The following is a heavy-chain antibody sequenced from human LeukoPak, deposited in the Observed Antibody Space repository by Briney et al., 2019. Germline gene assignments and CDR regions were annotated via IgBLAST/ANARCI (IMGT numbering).Heavy chain of an antibody. CDR2: IYYSGST. CDR1: GGSISSYY. CDR3: ARGQHSYGYFNGFDY. J-gene: IGHJ4*02. V-gene: IGHV4-59*01. D-gene: IGHD5-18*01. Sequence: SETLSLTCTVSGGSISSYYWNWIRQPPGKGLEWIGYIYYSGSTNYNPSLESRVTMSVDTSKNQFSLKLSSVTAADTAVYYCARGQHSYGYFNGFDYWGQGTLVTVSS.